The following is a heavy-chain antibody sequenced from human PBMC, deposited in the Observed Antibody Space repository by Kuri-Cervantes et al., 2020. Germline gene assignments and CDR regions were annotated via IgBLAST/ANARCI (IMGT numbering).Heavy chain of an antibody. CDR3: ARASYSYYYDSSGSRSPFDY. CDR2: MNPNSGNT. D-gene: IGHD3-22*01. CDR1: GYTFTSYD. V-gene: IGHV1-8*01. J-gene: IGHJ4*02. Sequence: SVKVSCKASGYTFTSYDINWVRQATGQGLEWMGWMNPNSGNTGYAQKFQGRVTMTRNTSISTAYMELSSLRSEDTAVYYCARASYSYYYDSSGSRSPFDYWGQGTLVTVSS.